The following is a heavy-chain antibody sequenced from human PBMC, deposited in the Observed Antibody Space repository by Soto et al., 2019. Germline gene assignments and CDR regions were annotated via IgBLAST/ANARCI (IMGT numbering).Heavy chain of an antibody. CDR1: GGSISSGGYY. CDR3: ARDRGTYSYGQGYYYYGMDV. D-gene: IGHD5-18*01. Sequence: SETLSLTCTVSGGSISSGGYYWSWIRQHPGKGLEWIGYIYYSGSTYYNPSLKSRVTISVDTSKNQFSLKLSSVTAADTAVYYCARDRGTYSYGQGYYYYGMDVWGQGTTVTVSS. CDR2: IYYSGST. V-gene: IGHV4-31*03. J-gene: IGHJ6*02.